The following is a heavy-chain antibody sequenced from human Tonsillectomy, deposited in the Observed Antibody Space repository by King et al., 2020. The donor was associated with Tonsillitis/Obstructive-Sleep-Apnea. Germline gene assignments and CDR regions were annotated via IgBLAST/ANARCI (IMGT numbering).Heavy chain of an antibody. CDR2: VRTKAYGGTT. D-gene: IGHD2-21*01. CDR1: GFTFGDYV. J-gene: IGHJ3*02. CDR3: TTKSPIVLVPPPDAIDI. V-gene: IGHV3-49*04. Sequence: VQLVESGGGLVQPGRSLRLSCSASGFTFGDYVMSWVRQAPGKGLEWVGFVRTKAYGGTTEYAASVKGRFIISRDDSRNIGYLQMNSLKTEDTAVYYCTTKSPIVLVPPPDAIDIWGQGTMVTVSS.